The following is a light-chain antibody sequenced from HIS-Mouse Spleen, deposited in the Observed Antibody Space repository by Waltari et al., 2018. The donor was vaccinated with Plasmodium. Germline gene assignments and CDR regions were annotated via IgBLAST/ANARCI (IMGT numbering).Light chain of an antibody. CDR2: KAS. J-gene: IGKJ2*01. Sequence: DIQMTQSPSTLSASVAARVTITCRASQSISSWLAWYQQKPGKAPKLLIYKASSLESGVPSRFSGSGSGTEFTLTISSLQPDDFATYYCQQYNSYSMYTFGQGTKLEIK. CDR1: QSISSW. V-gene: IGKV1-5*03. CDR3: QQYNSYSMYT.